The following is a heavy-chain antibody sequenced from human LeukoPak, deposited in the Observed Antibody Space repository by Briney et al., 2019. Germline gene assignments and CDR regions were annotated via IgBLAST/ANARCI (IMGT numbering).Heavy chain of an antibody. CDR2: IYSGGST. Sequence: GGSLRLSCAVSGFTVSSNYMSWVRQAPGKGLEWVSVIYSGGSTYYADSVKGRFTISRDNSKNTLYLQMNSLRAEDTAVYYCARGFGTVTSFDYWGQGTLVTVSS. J-gene: IGHJ4*02. CDR1: GFTVSSNY. D-gene: IGHD4-11*01. V-gene: IGHV3-53*01. CDR3: ARGFGTVTSFDY.